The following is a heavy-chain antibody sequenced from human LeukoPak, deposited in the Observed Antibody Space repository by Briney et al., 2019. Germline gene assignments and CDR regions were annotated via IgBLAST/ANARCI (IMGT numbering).Heavy chain of an antibody. CDR3: ARFKGYSSSWPGGWFDP. J-gene: IGHJ5*02. CDR2: IYPGDSDT. V-gene: IGHV5-51*01. CDR1: GYSFTSYW. Sequence: GESLKISCKGSGYSFTSYWIGWVRQMPEKGLEWMGIIYPGDSDTRYSPSFQGQVTISADKSISTAYLQWSSLKASDTAMYYCARFKGYSSSWPGGWFDPWGQGTLVTVSS. D-gene: IGHD6-13*01.